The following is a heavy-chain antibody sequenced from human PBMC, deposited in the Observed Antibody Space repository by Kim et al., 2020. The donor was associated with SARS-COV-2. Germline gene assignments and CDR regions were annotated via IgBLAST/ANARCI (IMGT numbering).Heavy chain of an antibody. J-gene: IGHJ4*02. CDR3: AKAISAAAGLFCDY. CDR2: ISWNSGSI. D-gene: IGHD6-13*01. CDR1: GFTFGDYA. Sequence: GGSLRLSCAASGFTFGDYAMHWVRQAPGKGLEWVSGISWNSGSIGYADSVKGRFTISRDNAKNSLYLQMNSLRAEDTALYYCAKAISAAAGLFCDYWGQGTLVTVSS. V-gene: IGHV3-9*01.